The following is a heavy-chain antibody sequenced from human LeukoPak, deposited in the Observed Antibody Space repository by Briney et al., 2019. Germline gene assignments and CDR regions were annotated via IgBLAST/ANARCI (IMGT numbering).Heavy chain of an antibody. J-gene: IGHJ4*02. CDR3: ARGLNSGYDYGFDY. CDR1: GGSFSGYY. Sequence: SETLSLTCAVYGGSFSGYYWSWIRQPAGKGLEWIGRIYTSGSTNYNPSLKSRVTISVDTSKNQFSLKLSSVTAADTAVYYCARGLNSGYDYGFDYWGQGTLVTVSS. V-gene: IGHV4-59*10. D-gene: IGHD5-12*01. CDR2: IYTSGST.